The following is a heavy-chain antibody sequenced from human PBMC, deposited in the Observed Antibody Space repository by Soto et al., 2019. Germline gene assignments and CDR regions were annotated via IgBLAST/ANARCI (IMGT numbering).Heavy chain of an antibody. Sequence: ASVKVSCKASGYTFTGYYMHWVRQAPGQGLEWMGWINPNSGGTNYAQKFQGWVTMTRDTSISTAYMELSRLRSDDTAVYYCARSVGATPGYYYYGMDVWGQGTTVTVSS. V-gene: IGHV1-2*04. CDR1: GYTFTGYY. D-gene: IGHD1-26*01. CDR3: ARSVGATPGYYYYGMDV. J-gene: IGHJ6*02. CDR2: INPNSGGT.